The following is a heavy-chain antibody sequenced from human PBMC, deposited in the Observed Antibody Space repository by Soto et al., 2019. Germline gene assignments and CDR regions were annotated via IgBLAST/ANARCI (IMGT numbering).Heavy chain of an antibody. Sequence: QVQLQESGPGLVRPSETLSLTCTVSGGSISRYFWSWIRQSQGKGLEWIGYIFYTGSTTYNPSLKSRVTISIDTSKNQFSLKLSSLTAADTAVYYCAHFSDLEWFDPWGQGTLVTVSS. J-gene: IGHJ5*02. CDR1: GGSISRYF. CDR3: AHFSDLEWFDP. CDR2: IFYTGST. D-gene: IGHD2-21*01. V-gene: IGHV4-59*01.